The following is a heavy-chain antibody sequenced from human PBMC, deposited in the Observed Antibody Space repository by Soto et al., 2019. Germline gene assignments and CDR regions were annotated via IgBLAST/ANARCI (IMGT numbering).Heavy chain of an antibody. CDR2: INAGNGNT. V-gene: IGHV1-3*01. CDR3: ARDYSSSWYRSFDY. D-gene: IGHD6-13*01. CDR1: GYTFTSYA. J-gene: IGHJ4*02. Sequence: ASVKVSCKASGYTFTSYAMHWVRQAPGQRLEWMGWINAGNGNTKYSQKFQGRVTITRDASASTAYMELSSLRSEDTAVYYCARDYSSSWYRSFDYWGQGTLVTVSS.